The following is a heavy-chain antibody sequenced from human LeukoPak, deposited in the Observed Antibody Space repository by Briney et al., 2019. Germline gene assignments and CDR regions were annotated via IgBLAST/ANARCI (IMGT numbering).Heavy chain of an antibody. D-gene: IGHD3-3*01. CDR3: ARAPKRITIFGVAWGTWFDP. CDR2: IYYSGST. CDR1: GGSISSGGYY. V-gene: IGHV4-31*01. Sequence: PSETLSLTCTVSGGSISSGGYYWSWIRQHPGKGLEWIGYIYYSGSTCYNPSLKRLVTISVDTSKNQFSLKLSSVTAADTAVYYCARAPKRITIFGVAWGTWFDPWGQGTLVTVSS. J-gene: IGHJ5*02.